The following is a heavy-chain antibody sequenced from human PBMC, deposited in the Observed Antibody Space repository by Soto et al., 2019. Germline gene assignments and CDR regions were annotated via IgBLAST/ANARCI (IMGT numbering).Heavy chain of an antibody. J-gene: IGHJ4*02. Sequence: QVQLQQWGAGLLKPSETLSLTCAVYGGSFSGYYWSWIRQPPGKGLEWIGEITHSGSTNYTPSLMRRVTISVDTSKNQFSLKLSSVTAADTAVYYCARGPYCSSTSRYTAHFDYWGQGTLVPVSS. CDR3: ARGPYCSSTSRYTAHFDY. CDR2: ITHSGST. V-gene: IGHV4-34*01. D-gene: IGHD2-2*02. CDR1: GGSFSGYY.